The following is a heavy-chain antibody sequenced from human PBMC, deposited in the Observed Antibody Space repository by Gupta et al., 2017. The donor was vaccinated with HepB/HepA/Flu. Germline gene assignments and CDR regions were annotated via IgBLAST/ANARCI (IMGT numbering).Heavy chain of an antibody. J-gene: IGHJ3*02. CDR2: ISGSGGST. D-gene: IGHD2-15*01. Sequence: EVQLLESGGGLVQPGGSLRLSCAASGFTFSSYAMSWVRQAPGKGLEWVSTISGSGGSTYYADSVKGRFTISRDNSKNTLYLQTNSLRAEDTAVYYCAKRRLVVVAANDAFDIWGQGTMVTVSS. CDR1: GFTFSSYA. V-gene: IGHV3-23*01. CDR3: AKRRLVVVAANDAFDI.